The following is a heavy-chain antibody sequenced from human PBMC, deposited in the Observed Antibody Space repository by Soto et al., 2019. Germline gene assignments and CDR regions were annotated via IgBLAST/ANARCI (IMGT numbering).Heavy chain of an antibody. CDR2: IYYSGST. J-gene: IGHJ5*02. V-gene: IGHV4-39*01. CDR1: GGSISSYY. CDR3: ARHSSSYYGSGSLNWFDP. D-gene: IGHD3-10*01. Sequence: SETLSLTCTVAGGSISSYYWGWIRQPPGKGLEWTGSIYYSGSTYYNPSLKSRVTISVDTSKNQFSLKLSSVTAADTAVYYCARHSSSYYGSGSLNWFDPWGQGTLVTVSS.